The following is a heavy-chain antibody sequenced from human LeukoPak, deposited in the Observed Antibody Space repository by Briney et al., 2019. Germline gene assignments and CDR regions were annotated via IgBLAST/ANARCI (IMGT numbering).Heavy chain of an antibody. CDR3: ARGSAGDSSGYYDY. V-gene: IGHV4-34*01. CDR1: GGSFSGYY. J-gene: IGHJ4*02. Sequence: SETLSLTCALYGGSFSGYYWNWIHQPPGKGLEWIGEINHSGSTNYNPSLKNRVTISVDTSKNQFSLKLSSVTAADTAVYYCARGSAGDSSGYYDYWGQGTLVTVSS. D-gene: IGHD3-22*01. CDR2: INHSGST.